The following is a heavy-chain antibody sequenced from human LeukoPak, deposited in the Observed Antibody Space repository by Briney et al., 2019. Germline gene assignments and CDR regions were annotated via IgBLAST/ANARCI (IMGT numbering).Heavy chain of an antibody. CDR3: ANTMYSSAWSPFDY. J-gene: IGHJ4*02. Sequence: GGSLRLSCAASGFTVITNDMTWVRQAPGKGLEWVSVLYSDGNTKYADSVQGRFTISRDNSKNTLYLQMNSLRPDDTALYYCANTMYSSAWSPFDYWGRGTLVTVSS. CDR1: GFTVITND. V-gene: IGHV3-53*05. CDR2: LYSDGNT. D-gene: IGHD6-19*01.